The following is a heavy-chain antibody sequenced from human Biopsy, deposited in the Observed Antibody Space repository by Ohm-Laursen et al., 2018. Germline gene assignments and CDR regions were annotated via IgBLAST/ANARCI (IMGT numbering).Heavy chain of an antibody. Sequence: GTLSLTCTVSGGSISSDWWSWIRQTPGKGLERIGYVYYSGTTTYNPSLRSRVTISVDTSMNKISLRLQSVTAADTAIYYCTRATNSTGWPYYYFYGMDIWGQGTTVTVSS. CDR1: GGSISSDW. D-gene: IGHD2/OR15-2a*01. CDR2: VYYSGTT. CDR3: TRATNSTGWPYYYFYGMDI. V-gene: IGHV4-59*01. J-gene: IGHJ6*02.